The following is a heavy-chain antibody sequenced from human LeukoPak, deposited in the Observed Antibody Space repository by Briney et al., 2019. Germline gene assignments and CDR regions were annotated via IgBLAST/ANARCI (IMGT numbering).Heavy chain of an antibody. CDR3: ASCRDGYNDAFDI. Sequence: SETLSLTCTVSGGPISSYYWSWIRQPPGKGLEWIGYIYTSGSTNYNPSLKSRVTISVDTSKNQFSLKLSSVTAADTAVYYCASCRDGYNDAFDIWGQGTMVTVSS. J-gene: IGHJ3*02. V-gene: IGHV4-4*09. CDR2: IYTSGST. D-gene: IGHD5-24*01. CDR1: GGPISSYY.